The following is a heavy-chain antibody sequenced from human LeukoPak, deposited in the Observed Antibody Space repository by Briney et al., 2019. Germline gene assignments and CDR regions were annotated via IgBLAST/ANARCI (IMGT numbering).Heavy chain of an antibody. CDR3: AKDRTGSYGLFDY. CDR2: ISYDGSNK. V-gene: IGHV3-30*18. J-gene: IGHJ4*02. D-gene: IGHD1-26*01. Sequence: AGSLRITSAGSGFTFTTYNMNWVRQAPGKGLERVEVISYDGSNKYYADSVKGRFTISRDNSKNTLYLQMNSLRAEDTAVYYCAKDRTGSYGLFDYWGQGTLVTVSS. CDR1: GFTFTTYN.